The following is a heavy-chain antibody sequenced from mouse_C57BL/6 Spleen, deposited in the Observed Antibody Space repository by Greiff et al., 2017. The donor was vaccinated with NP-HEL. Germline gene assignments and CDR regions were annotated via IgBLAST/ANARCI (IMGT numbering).Heavy chain of an antibody. CDR3: AGGGDGYYFYAMDY. CDR2: ISYDGSN. J-gene: IGHJ4*01. V-gene: IGHV3-6*01. D-gene: IGHD2-3*01. CDR1: GYSITSGYY. Sequence: EVQLQQSGPGLVKPSQSLSLTCSVTGYSITSGYYWNWIRQFPGNKLEWMGYISYDGSNNYNPSLKNRISITRDTSKNQFFLKLNSVTTEDTATYYCAGGGDGYYFYAMDYGGQGTSVTV.